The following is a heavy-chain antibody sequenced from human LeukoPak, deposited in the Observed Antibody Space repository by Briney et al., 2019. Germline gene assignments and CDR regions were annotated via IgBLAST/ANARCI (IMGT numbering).Heavy chain of an antibody. V-gene: IGHV1-2*02. D-gene: IGHD4-17*01. Sequence: ASVKVSCKASGYTFTDDNMHWVRQAPGQGLEWIGWINPNSGETNYAEKFQGRVTMTGDTSISTAYLELSRLTSDDTAVYYCARDLAPKPTMTRRLFRPGARRYTYYYAMDVWGQGTTVTVSS. J-gene: IGHJ6*02. CDR2: INPNSGET. CDR1: GYTFTDDN. CDR3: ARDLAPKPTMTRRLFRPGARRYTYYYAMDV.